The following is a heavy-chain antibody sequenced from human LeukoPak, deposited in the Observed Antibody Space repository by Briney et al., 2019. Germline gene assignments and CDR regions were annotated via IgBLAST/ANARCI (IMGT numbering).Heavy chain of an antibody. V-gene: IGHV5-51*01. CDR2: IYPGDSDT. Sequence: GESLKISCKGSGYNFSTNWIGWVRQMPGEVLEWMWIIYPGDSDTRYSLSFQGQVTISADKSISTAYLHWTSLKASASAIYYCARQQEGGPAHWGQGTLVTVSS. CDR1: GYNFSTNW. J-gene: IGHJ4*02. D-gene: IGHD2-15*01. CDR3: ARQQEGGPAH.